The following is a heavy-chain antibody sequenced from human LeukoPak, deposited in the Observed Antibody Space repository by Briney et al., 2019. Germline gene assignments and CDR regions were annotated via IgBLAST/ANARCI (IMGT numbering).Heavy chain of an antibody. V-gene: IGHV4-59*12. CDR1: GGSISSYY. CDR3: ARLSREGGDFDY. Sequence: SETLSLTCTISGGSISSYYWSWIRQPPGKALEWIGNIFYSGSTYYSPSLKSRVTVSVDTSKNQFSLKLSSVTAADTAVYYCARLSREGGDFDYWGQGTLVTVSS. CDR2: IFYSGST. J-gene: IGHJ4*02. D-gene: IGHD2-2*01.